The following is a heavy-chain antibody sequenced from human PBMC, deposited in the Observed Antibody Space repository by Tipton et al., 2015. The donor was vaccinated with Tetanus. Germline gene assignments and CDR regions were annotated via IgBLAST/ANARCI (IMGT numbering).Heavy chain of an antibody. CDR1: GGSISTYH. Sequence: LSLTCTVSGGSISTYHWNWIRQSPGKGLEWIGYIDYFGSTKYNPSLKSRVAMSVDTSKNQLSLRLNSVTSADTAVYYCARTSGYMYSDCWGQGTLVSVSS. CDR2: IDYFGST. CDR3: ARTSGYMYSDC. V-gene: IGHV4-59*01. J-gene: IGHJ4*02. D-gene: IGHD3-3*01.